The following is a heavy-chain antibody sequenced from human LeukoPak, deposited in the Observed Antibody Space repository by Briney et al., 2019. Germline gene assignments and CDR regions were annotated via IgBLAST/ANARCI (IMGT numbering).Heavy chain of an antibody. CDR2: INPNSGGT. CDR1: GYTVTSYY. D-gene: IGHD6-13*01. V-gene: IGHV1-2*06. J-gene: IGHJ5*02. Sequence: ASVKVSCKASGYTVTSYYMHWVRQAPGQGLEWMGRINPNSGGTNYAQKFQGRVTMTRDTSISTAYMELSRLRSDDTAVYYCARLRIVANWFDPWGQGTLVTVSS. CDR3: ARLRIVANWFDP.